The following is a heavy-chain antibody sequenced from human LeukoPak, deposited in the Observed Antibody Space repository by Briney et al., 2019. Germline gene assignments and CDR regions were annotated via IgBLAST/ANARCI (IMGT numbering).Heavy chain of an antibody. CDR2: INPSGGST. J-gene: IGHJ6*03. Sequence: ASAKVSCKASGYTFTSYYMHWVRQAPGQGLEWMGIINPSGGSTSYAQKFQGRVTMTRDMSTSTVYMELSSLRSEDTAVYYCARDNSSGYYYVYYYMDVWGKGTTVTVSS. D-gene: IGHD3-22*01. CDR3: ARDNSSGYYYVYYYMDV. V-gene: IGHV1-46*01. CDR1: GYTFTSYY.